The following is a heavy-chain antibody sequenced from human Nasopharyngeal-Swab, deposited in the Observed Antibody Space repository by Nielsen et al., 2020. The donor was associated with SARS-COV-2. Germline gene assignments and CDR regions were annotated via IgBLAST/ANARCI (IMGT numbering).Heavy chain of an antibody. CDR1: GYTFTNHF. V-gene: IGHV1-46*01. CDR2: INPSGGST. D-gene: IGHD5-18*01. J-gene: IGHJ4*02. CDR3: ARGYSYGLAY. Sequence: ASVKVSCKASGYTFTNHFMHCVRHAPGQGLEWMGMINPSGGSTGYAQNSQGRVTVTRDTSTSTVYMELSSLSSEDTAVYYCARGYSYGLAYWGQGTLVTVSP.